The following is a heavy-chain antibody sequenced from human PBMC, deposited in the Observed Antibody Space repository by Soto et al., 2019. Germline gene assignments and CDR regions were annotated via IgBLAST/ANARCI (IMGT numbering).Heavy chain of an antibody. V-gene: IGHV3-73*01. CDR2: INFKTENYAT. D-gene: IGHD7-27*01. Sequence: PGGSLRLSCSASGFTFSDSAIHWVRQASGKGLEWVGFINFKTENYATLHSASMKDRVTISRDNSQSRAYLQINSLKIEDTAVYYCVRRGFLTPEAFDIWGQGTVVTVSS. J-gene: IGHJ3*02. CDR3: VRRGFLTPEAFDI. CDR1: GFTFSDSA.